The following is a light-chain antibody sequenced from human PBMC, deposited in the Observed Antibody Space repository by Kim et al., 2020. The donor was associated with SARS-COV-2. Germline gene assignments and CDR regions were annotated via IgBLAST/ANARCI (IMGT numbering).Light chain of an antibody. Sequence: CTLSSGYINDKGDWYQQRPGKGPRFVMRVGTGGIVGSKGDGIPDRFSVLGSGLNRYLTIKNIQEEDESDYHCGADHGSGSNFVYVFGTGTKVTVL. J-gene: IGLJ1*01. CDR1: SGYINDK. V-gene: IGLV9-49*01. CDR3: GADHGSGSNFVYV. CDR2: VGTGGIVG.